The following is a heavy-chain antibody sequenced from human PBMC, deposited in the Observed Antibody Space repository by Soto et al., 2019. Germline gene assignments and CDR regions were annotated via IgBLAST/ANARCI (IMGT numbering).Heavy chain of an antibody. CDR1: GFTFTNYP. Sequence: EVQVLDSGGGLVQPGRSLRLSCAASGFTFTNYPMAWVRQAPAKGLEWVSTISGSGGSTFYADSVKGRFTISRDNSKNTVYLQMNSLRVEDTAVYYCAKRPLKFEGSYFDYWGQGTLVTVSS. CDR3: AKRPLKFEGSYFDY. J-gene: IGHJ4*02. V-gene: IGHV3-23*01. D-gene: IGHD3-10*01. CDR2: ISGSGGST.